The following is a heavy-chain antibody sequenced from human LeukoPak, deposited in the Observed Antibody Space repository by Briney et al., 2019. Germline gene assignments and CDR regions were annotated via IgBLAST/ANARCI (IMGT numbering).Heavy chain of an antibody. CDR3: ARESSVGAHKAFDY. V-gene: IGHV3-74*01. Sequence: PGGSLRLSCAASGFTFSSYWMHWVRQAPGKGLVWVSRINSDGSSTSHADSVKGRFTISRDDAKNTLYLQMNSLRAGDTAVYYCARESSVGAHKAFDYWGQGTLVTVSS. CDR2: INSDGSST. J-gene: IGHJ4*02. CDR1: GFTFSSYW. D-gene: IGHD1-26*01.